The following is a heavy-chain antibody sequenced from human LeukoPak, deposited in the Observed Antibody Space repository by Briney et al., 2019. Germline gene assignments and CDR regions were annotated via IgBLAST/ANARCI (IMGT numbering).Heavy chain of an antibody. CDR3: ARQRERYSSGWYYFDY. Sequence: SETLSLTCTVSDGAIAGYSWSWIRQPPGKGLEGIGSIYYSGSTYYNPSLKSRVTISVDTSKNQFSLKLSSVTAADTAVYYCARQRERYSSGWYYFDYWGQGTLVTVSS. V-gene: IGHV4-39*01. J-gene: IGHJ4*02. CDR1: DGAIAGYS. CDR2: IYYSGST. D-gene: IGHD6-19*01.